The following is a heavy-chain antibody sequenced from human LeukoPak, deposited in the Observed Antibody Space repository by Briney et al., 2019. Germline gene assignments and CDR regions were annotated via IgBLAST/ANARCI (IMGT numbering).Heavy chain of an antibody. CDR1: GGTFSSYA. Sequence: SVKVSCKSSGGTFSSYAINWVRQAPGQGLEWMGGIIPIFGTANYAQKFQGRVTITADESTSTAYMELSSLRSEDTAVYYCARDQQVNGLRYFDWLAYYYGMDVWGQGTTVTVSS. V-gene: IGHV1-69*01. D-gene: IGHD3-9*01. J-gene: IGHJ6*02. CDR2: IIPIFGTA. CDR3: ARDQQVNGLRYFDWLAYYYGMDV.